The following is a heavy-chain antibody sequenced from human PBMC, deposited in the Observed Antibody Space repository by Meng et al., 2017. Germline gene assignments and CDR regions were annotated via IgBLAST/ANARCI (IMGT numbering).Heavy chain of an antibody. V-gene: IGHV3-23*01. D-gene: IGHD2/OR15-2a*01. CDR3: AKDPEPQIRHPSIFDY. CDR1: GFTLSKYW. CDR2: ISGSGGST. Sequence: GESLKISCAASGFTLSKYWMSWVRQAPGKGLEWVSAISGSGGSTYYADSVKGRFTISRDNSKNTLYLQMNSLRAEDTAVYYCAKDPEPQIRHPSIFDYWGQGTLVTVSS. J-gene: IGHJ4*02.